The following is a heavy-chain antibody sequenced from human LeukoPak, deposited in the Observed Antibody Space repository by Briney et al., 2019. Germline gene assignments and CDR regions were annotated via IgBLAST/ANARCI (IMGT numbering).Heavy chain of an antibody. CDR2: LSGSAGDT. Sequence: GGSLRLSCVASGFTFSNYAMSWVRQAPGKGLEWVSSLSGSAGDTFYADSVKGRFTISRDNSKNTLYLQLTGLRAEDTAVYYCAKQIDIVVVPAAAIGGAFDIWGQGTVVTVSS. D-gene: IGHD2-2*01. V-gene: IGHV3-23*01. CDR3: AKQIDIVVVPAAAIGGAFDI. CDR1: GFTFSNYA. J-gene: IGHJ3*02.